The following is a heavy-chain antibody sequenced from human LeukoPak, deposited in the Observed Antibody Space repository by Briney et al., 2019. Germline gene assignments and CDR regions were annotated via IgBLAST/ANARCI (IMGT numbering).Heavy chain of an antibody. J-gene: IGHJ5*02. CDR1: GFTFSSYW. CDR2: VNSDGSST. Sequence: GGSLRLSCAASGFTFSSYWMHWVRHAPGKGLVWVSRVNSDGSSTTYADSVKGRFTISRDNAKNTLYLQMNSLRAEDTAVYYCAKESFAAAANNWFDPWGQGTLVTVSS. V-gene: IGHV3-74*01. D-gene: IGHD6-13*01. CDR3: AKESFAAAANNWFDP.